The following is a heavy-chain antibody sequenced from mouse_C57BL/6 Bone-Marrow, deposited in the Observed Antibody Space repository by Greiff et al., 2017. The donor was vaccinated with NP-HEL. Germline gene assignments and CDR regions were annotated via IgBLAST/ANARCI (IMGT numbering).Heavy chain of an antibody. J-gene: IGHJ4*01. Sequence: QVQLQQPGAELVRPGSSVKLSCKASGYTFTSYWMDWVKQRPGQGLEWIGNIYPSDSETHYNQKFKDKATLTVDKASSTAYMQLSSLTSEDSAVYYWSRGPYSPRMDYWGQGTSVTVSS. D-gene: IGHD2-12*01. CDR1: GYTFTSYW. CDR3: SRGPYSPRMDY. V-gene: IGHV1-61*01. CDR2: IYPSDSET.